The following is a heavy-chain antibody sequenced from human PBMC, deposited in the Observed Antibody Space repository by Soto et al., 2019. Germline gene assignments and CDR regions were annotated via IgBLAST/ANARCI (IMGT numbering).Heavy chain of an antibody. CDR2: ISATGDKT. V-gene: IGHV3-23*01. J-gene: IGHJ5*02. CDR1: GFDFSSNS. Sequence: GGSLRLSCAASGFDFSSNSMTWVRQAPGKGLEWVSGISATGDKTFYLDSVRGRFTDSRDIYKNILYLHMSSLRAEDTAVYYCTKWSGFGDAWGQGTLVTVSS. D-gene: IGHD3-10*01. CDR3: TKWSGFGDA.